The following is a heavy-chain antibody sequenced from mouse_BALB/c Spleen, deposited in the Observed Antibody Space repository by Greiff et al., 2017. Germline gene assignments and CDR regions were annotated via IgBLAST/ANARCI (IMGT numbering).Heavy chain of an antibody. Sequence: QVQLQQSGAELVRPGTSVKVSCKASGYAFTNYLIEWVKQRPGQGLEWIGVINPGSGGTNYNEKFKGKATLTADKSSSTAYMQLSSLTSDDSAVYFCSITTANLFAYWGQGTLGTGSA. CDR1: GYAFTNYL. CDR3: SITTANLFAY. V-gene: IGHV1-54*01. D-gene: IGHD1-2*01. J-gene: IGHJ3*01. CDR2: INPGSGGT.